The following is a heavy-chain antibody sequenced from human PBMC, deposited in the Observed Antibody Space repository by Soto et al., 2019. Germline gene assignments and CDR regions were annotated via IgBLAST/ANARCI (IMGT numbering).Heavy chain of an antibody. V-gene: IGHV1-18*04. CDR3: ARVSAPYGDYWFKDY. CDR2: INPSNGNT. CDR1: GYTSTSYY. J-gene: IGHJ4*02. D-gene: IGHD4-17*01. Sequence: ASVKVSCKASGYTSTSYYMHWVRQAPGQGLEWMGWINPSNGNTNYAQKLQGRVTMTTDTSTSTAYMELRSLRSDDTAVYYCARVSAPYGDYWFKDYWGQGTLVTVSS.